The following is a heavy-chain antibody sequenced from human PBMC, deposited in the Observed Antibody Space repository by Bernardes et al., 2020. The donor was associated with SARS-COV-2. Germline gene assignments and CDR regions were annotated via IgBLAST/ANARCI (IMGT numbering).Heavy chain of an antibody. CDR3: AKTILNYDPEIYYFDY. CDR2: ISGSGGST. V-gene: IGHV3-23*01. Sequence: GSLRLSCAASGFTFSSYAMSWVRQAPGKGLEWVSAISGSGGSTYYADSVKGRFTISRDNSKNTLYLQMNSLRAEDTAVYYCAKTILNYDPEIYYFDYWGQGTLVTVSS. CDR1: GFTFSSYA. D-gene: IGHD3-3*01. J-gene: IGHJ4*02.